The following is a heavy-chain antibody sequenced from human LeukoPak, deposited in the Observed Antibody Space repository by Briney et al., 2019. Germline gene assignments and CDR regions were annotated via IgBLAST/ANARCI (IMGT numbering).Heavy chain of an antibody. CDR1: GGTFSSYA. CDR2: IIPIFGTA. V-gene: IGHV1-69*05. D-gene: IGHD2-21*01. Sequence: GSSVKVFCKASGGTFSSYAISWVRQAPGQGLEWMGGIIPIFGTANYAQKFQGRVTITTDESTSTAYMELSSLRSEDTAVYYCARDIVVGQGNWFDPWGQGTLVTVSS. CDR3: ARDIVVGQGNWFDP. J-gene: IGHJ5*02.